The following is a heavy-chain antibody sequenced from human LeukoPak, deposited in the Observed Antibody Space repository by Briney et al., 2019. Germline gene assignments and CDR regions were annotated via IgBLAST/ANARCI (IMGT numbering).Heavy chain of an antibody. J-gene: IGHJ4*02. V-gene: IGHV3-30*02. Sequence: GGSLRLSCAASGFTFSSYGMHWVRQAPGKGLEWVAVIWYGGSNKYYADSVKGRFTISRVNSKNTLYLQMNSLRAEDTAVYYCAKGGYDFWSRIDYWGQGTLVTVSS. D-gene: IGHD3-3*01. CDR2: IWYGGSNK. CDR3: AKGGYDFWSRIDY. CDR1: GFTFSSYG.